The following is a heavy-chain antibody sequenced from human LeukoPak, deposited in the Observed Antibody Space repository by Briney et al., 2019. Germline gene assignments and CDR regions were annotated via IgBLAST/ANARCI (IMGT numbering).Heavy chain of an antibody. CDR1: GFSLSTSGVG. Sequence: SGPTLVNPTQTLTLTCTFSGFSLSTSGVGVGWIRQPPGKALERLALIYWDDDKRYSPSLKSRLTITKDTSKNQVVLTMTNMDPVDTATYYCAHSRPPIVVVPAAIFDPWGQGTLVTVSS. J-gene: IGHJ5*02. V-gene: IGHV2-5*02. CDR2: IYWDDDK. D-gene: IGHD2-2*01. CDR3: AHSRPPIVVVPAAIFDP.